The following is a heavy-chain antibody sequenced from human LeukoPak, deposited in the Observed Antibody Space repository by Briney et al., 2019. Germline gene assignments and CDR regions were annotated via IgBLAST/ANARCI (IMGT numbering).Heavy chain of an antibody. J-gene: IGHJ6*02. Sequence: GESLKISCKGSGYSFISYWIAWVRLMPGKGLEWMGINSPGDSDTRSSPSFQGQVSISVDKSINTAYLQWSSLKASDTAMYYCARRVSGGMDVWGQGTPVTVSS. CDR3: ARRVSGGMDV. V-gene: IGHV5-51*01. CDR1: GYSFISYW. CDR2: NSPGDSDT.